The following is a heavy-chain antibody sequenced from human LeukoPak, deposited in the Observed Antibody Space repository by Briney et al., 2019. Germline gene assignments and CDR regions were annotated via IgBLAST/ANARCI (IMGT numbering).Heavy chain of an antibody. D-gene: IGHD2-2*01. CDR3: ALRRLGYCSSTSCYGNWFDP. Sequence: SETLSLTCTVSGGSISSGDYYWSWIRQPPGKGLEWIGYIYYSGSTYYNPSLKSRVTISVDTSKNKFSLKLSSVTAADTAVYYCALRRLGYCSSTSCYGNWFDPWGQGTLVAVSS. J-gene: IGHJ5*02. CDR1: GGSISSGDYY. CDR2: IYYSGST. V-gene: IGHV4-30-4*01.